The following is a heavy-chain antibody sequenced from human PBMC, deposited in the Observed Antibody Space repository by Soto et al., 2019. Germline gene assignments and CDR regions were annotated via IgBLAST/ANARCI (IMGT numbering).Heavy chain of an antibody. V-gene: IGHV3-33*01. CDR3: ARGLRFGETRPYYYYYYMDV. J-gene: IGHJ6*03. Sequence: GGSLRLSCAASGFTFSSHGMHWVRQAPGKGLEWVAVIWYDGSNGYYADSVKGRFTISRDNSKNTLFLQMNSLRAEDTAVYYCARGLRFGETRPYYYYYYMDVWGKGTTVTVSS. CDR2: IWYDGSNG. D-gene: IGHD3-10*01. CDR1: GFTFSSHG.